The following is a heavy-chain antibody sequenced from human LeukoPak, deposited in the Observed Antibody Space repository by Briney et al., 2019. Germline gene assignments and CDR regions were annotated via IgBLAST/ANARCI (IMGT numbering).Heavy chain of an antibody. V-gene: IGHV3-30*02. Sequence: GGSLRLSCAASGFTFSSYGMHWVRQAPGKGLEWVAFIRYDGSNKYYADSVKGRFTISRDNSKNTLYLQMNSLRAEDTAVYYCARVNGGDYDFWSGYYSPHYYYYMDVWGKGTTVTVSS. D-gene: IGHD3-3*01. CDR2: IRYDGSNK. CDR3: ARVNGGDYDFWSGYYSPHYYYYMDV. CDR1: GFTFSSYG. J-gene: IGHJ6*03.